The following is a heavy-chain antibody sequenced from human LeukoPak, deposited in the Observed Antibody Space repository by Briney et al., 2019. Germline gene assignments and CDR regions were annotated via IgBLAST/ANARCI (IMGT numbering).Heavy chain of an antibody. Sequence: SETLSLTCTVSGGSISSSSYYWGWIRQPPGKGLEWIGSIYYSGSTYYNPSLKSRVTISVDTSKNQFSLKLSSVTAADTAVYYCARHVPPNTAMVRNWGQGTQVTVSS. CDR2: IYYSGST. D-gene: IGHD5-18*01. CDR3: ARHVPPNTAMVRN. J-gene: IGHJ4*02. V-gene: IGHV4-39*01. CDR1: GGSISSSSYY.